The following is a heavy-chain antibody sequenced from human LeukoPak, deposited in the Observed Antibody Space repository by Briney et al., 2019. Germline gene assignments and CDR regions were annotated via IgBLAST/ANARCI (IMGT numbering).Heavy chain of an antibody. V-gene: IGHV4-59*08. Sequence: SETLSLTCAVSGGSLSHHHWSWIRQPPWKGLEWIGYVNYRGSTNYSPSLKSRAIISLDMSKNEFSLKLTSVTAADTAVYFCARHAETSMPTNDDGFEFWGRGTMVTVAS. J-gene: IGHJ3*01. D-gene: IGHD2/OR15-2a*01. CDR1: GGSLSHHH. CDR3: ARHAETSMPTNDDGFEF. CDR2: VNYRGST.